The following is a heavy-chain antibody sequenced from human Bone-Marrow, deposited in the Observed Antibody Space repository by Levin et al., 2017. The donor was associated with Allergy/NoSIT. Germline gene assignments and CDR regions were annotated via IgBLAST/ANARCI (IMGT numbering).Heavy chain of an antibody. D-gene: IGHD3-9*01. V-gene: IGHV3-66*03. CDR2: IYSCGST. CDR3: ARVSAILTGYSQCNCWFDP. J-gene: IGHJ5*02. Sequence: GGSLRLSCAASGFTVSSNYMSWVRQAPGKGLEWVSVIYSCGSTYYADSVKGRFTISRDNSKNTLYLQMNSLRAEDTAVYYCARVSAILTGYSQCNCWFDPWGQGTLVTVSS. CDR1: GFTVSSNY.